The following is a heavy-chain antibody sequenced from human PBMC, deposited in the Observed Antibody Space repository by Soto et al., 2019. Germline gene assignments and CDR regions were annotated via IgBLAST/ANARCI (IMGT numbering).Heavy chain of an antibody. V-gene: IGHV3-33*01. CDR3: ASQAFDY. CDR1: GFTFSAYG. CDR2: IWHDGSKK. Sequence: SLRLSCAASGFTFSAYGMQWVRQAPGKGLEWLAFIWHDGSKKYYADSVKGRFTISRDNSKNTMYLQLDSLRVEDTAVYYCASQAFDYWGQGTLVTVSS. J-gene: IGHJ4*02.